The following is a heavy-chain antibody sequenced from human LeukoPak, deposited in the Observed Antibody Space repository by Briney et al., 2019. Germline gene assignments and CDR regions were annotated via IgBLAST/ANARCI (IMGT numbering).Heavy chain of an antibody. Sequence: GGSLRLSCAASGFTFNNYAVSWVRQAPVRGLEWVSSLRGNGDTFYADSVKGRFTLSRDDSRNTVYLQMNSLRAEDTAVYYCAKYHYGSGSYVYWGQGTLVTVSS. D-gene: IGHD3-10*01. CDR3: AKYHYGSGSYVY. CDR1: GFTFNNYA. V-gene: IGHV3-23*01. CDR2: LRGNGDT. J-gene: IGHJ4*02.